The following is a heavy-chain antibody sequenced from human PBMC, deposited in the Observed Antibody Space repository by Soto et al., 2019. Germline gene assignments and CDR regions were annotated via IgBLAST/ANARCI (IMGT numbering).Heavy chain of an antibody. Sequence: EVHLLESGGDLVQPGGSLRLSCAASGFSFTAYIMSWFRQAPGQGLEWVSAISVSGDKTYYADSVKGRFTISRDDAKNTLYLQLHSLRVDDTAIYYCAKGGWLDDCGQGTLVTVSS. V-gene: IGHV3-23*01. J-gene: IGHJ4*02. CDR3: AKGGWLDD. CDR1: GFSFTAYI. D-gene: IGHD5-12*01. CDR2: ISVSGDKT.